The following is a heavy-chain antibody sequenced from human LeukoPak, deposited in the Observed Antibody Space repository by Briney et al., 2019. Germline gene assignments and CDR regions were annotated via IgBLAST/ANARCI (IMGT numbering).Heavy chain of an antibody. CDR3: ARGRIAVAGQTYYYYYGMDV. D-gene: IGHD6-19*01. CDR2: INPNSGGT. CDR1: GYTFTGYY. J-gene: IGHJ6*02. Sequence: ASVKVSFKASGYTFTGYYMHWVRQAPGQGLEWMGGINPNSGGTNYAQKFQGRVPMTRATSISTAYMELSRLRSDDTAVYYCARGRIAVAGQTYYYYYGMDVWGQGTTVTVSS. V-gene: IGHV1-2*02.